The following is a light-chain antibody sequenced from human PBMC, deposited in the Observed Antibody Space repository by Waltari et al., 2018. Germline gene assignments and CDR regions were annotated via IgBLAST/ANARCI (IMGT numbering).Light chain of an antibody. CDR1: QSISSY. V-gene: IGKV3-20*01. CDR3: QIYSNLPFT. CDR2: GAS. J-gene: IGKJ3*01. Sequence: VILTQSPATLSLSPGERATLSCRASQSISSYLAWYQQKPGQAPRLLIYGASSRATGIPDMFSGSGSGTEFTLTISSLEPEDFAVYYCQIYSNLPFTFGPGTTLDI.